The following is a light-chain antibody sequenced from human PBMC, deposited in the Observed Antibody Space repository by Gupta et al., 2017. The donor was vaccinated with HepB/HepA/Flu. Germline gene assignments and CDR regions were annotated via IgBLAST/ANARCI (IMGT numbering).Light chain of an antibody. CDR2: DAS. Sequence: DMQMTQSRSSLSASVGDRVTTTCQASQDIKKYLNWYQQKPGKAPEVLIYDASSLETRVPSRFSGSGSGTDFTFSISSLQPEDIATYYCKQYDKIPRTFGHGTKVDIK. V-gene: IGKV1-33*01. CDR3: KQYDKIPRT. CDR1: QDIKKY. J-gene: IGKJ3*01.